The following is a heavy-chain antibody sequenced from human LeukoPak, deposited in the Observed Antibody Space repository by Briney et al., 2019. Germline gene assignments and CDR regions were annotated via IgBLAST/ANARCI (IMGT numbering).Heavy chain of an antibody. CDR1: GGSFSDYY. V-gene: IGHV4-34*01. J-gene: IGHJ6*03. CDR2: INHSGST. CDR3: ARMGTYYYYYYMDA. D-gene: IGHD1-1*01. Sequence: PSETLSLTCAVYGGSFSDYYLSWVRQPPGKGLEWIGEINHSGSTNYNPSLKSRVTISVDTSKNQFSLKLSSVTAADTAVYYCARMGTYYYYYYMDAWGKGTTVTVSS.